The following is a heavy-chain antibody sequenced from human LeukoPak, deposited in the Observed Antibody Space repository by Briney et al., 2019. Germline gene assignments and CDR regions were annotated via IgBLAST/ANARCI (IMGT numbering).Heavy chain of an antibody. Sequence: PTASVKVSCKASGYTFTSYYMYWVRQAPGQGLEWMGIINPSGDNTNYAQKFQGRVTMTRDMSTTTVYMELGSLRSEDTAVYYCARGPHRRTYDRDNWFDPWGQGTLVTVSS. CDR1: GYTFTSYY. J-gene: IGHJ5*02. V-gene: IGHV1-46*01. CDR2: INPSGDNT. D-gene: IGHD3-3*01. CDR3: ARGPHRRTYDRDNWFDP.